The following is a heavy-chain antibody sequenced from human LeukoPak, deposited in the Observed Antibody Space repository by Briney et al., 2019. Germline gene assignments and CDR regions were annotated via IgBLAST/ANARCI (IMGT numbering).Heavy chain of an antibody. Sequence: GGSLRLSCAASGFTFGNYGMSWVRQAPGKGLEWVAFIRYDGSNKYYADSVKGRFTISRDNSKNTLYLQMNSLRAEDTAVYYCAKDLPPVVVTPGPLGYWGQGTLVTVSS. CDR3: AKDLPPVVVTPGPLGY. CDR1: GFTFGNYG. D-gene: IGHD3-22*01. J-gene: IGHJ4*02. V-gene: IGHV3-30*02. CDR2: IRYDGSNK.